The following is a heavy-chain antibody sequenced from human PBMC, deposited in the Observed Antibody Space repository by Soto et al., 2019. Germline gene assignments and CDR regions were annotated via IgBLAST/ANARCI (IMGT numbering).Heavy chain of an antibody. D-gene: IGHD3-3*01. J-gene: IGHJ4*02. CDR3: AKNFRHYDFWSGYYGVVDY. Sequence: EVQLLESGGGLVQPGGSLRLSCAASGFTFSSYAMSWVRQAPGKGLEWVSAISGSGGSTYYADSVKGRFTISRDNSKNTLYLQMNSLRAEDTDVYYCAKNFRHYDFWSGYYGVVDYWGQGTLVTVSS. V-gene: IGHV3-23*01. CDR2: ISGSGGST. CDR1: GFTFSSYA.